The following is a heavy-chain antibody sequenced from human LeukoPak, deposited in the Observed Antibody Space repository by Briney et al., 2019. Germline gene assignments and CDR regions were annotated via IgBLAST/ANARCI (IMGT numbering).Heavy chain of an antibody. V-gene: IGHV3-74*01. D-gene: IGHD5-18*01. CDR3: AKGLIRGYSYGPSDY. CDR1: GFTFSSYW. J-gene: IGHJ4*02. CDR2: INSDGSST. Sequence: PGGSLRLSCAASGFTFSSYWMHWVRQAPGKGLVWVSRINSDGSSTSYADSVKGRFTISRDNAKNTLYLQMNSLRAEDTAVYYCAKGLIRGYSYGPSDYWGQGTLVTVSS.